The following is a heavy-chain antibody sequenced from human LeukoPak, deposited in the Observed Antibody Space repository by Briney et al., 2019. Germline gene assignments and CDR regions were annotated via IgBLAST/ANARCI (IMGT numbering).Heavy chain of an antibody. CDR2: IGTAGDT. Sequence: GGSLRLSCAASGFTFSNYVMHWVRQTTGNGLEWVSAIGTAGDTFYPGSVKGRFTISRENAKNSLYLQMNNLRAGDTAVYYCARWDGGRGGYGLDVWGQGTTVTVSS. V-gene: IGHV3-13*01. D-gene: IGHD4-23*01. CDR1: GFTFSNYV. J-gene: IGHJ6*02. CDR3: ARWDGGRGGYGLDV.